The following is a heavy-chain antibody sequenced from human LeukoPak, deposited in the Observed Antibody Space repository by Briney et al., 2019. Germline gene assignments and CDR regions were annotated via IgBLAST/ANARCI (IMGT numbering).Heavy chain of an antibody. V-gene: IGHV3-23*01. CDR3: ARGPSLYSSSWYGGRVDY. CDR2: ISDSGGSA. D-gene: IGHD6-13*01. CDR1: GFTFNTYA. Sequence: GGSLRLSCAASGFTFNTYAMSWVRQAPGKGLEWVSAISDSGGSAYYADSVKGRFTISRDNSKNTLYLQMNSLRAEDTAVYYCARGPSLYSSSWYGGRVDYWGQGTLVTVSS. J-gene: IGHJ4*02.